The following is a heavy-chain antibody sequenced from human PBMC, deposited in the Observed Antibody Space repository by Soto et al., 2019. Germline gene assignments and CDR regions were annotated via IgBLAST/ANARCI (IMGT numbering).Heavy chain of an antibody. CDR3: ARDKHSASWYLNWFDP. CDR2: IIPIFGTA. CDR1: GGTFSSYA. D-gene: IGHD6-13*01. J-gene: IGHJ5*02. V-gene: IGHV1-69*13. Sequence: ASVKVSFKASGGTFSSYAISWVRQAPGQGLEWMGGIIPIFGTANYAQKFQGRVTITADESTSTAYMELSGLRSEDTAMNYCARDKHSASWYLNWFDPWGQGTLVTVSS.